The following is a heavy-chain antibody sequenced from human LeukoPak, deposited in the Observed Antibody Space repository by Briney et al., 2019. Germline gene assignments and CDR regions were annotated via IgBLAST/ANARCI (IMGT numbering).Heavy chain of an antibody. J-gene: IGHJ4*02. Sequence: GGSLRLFCAASGFTFSSYEMNWVRQAPGKGLEWVSYISTSGSTIYYADSVKGRFTISRDNAKNSLYLQMNSLRAEDTAVYYCAKGPRGRLIDYWGQGTLVTVSS. D-gene: IGHD3-10*01. CDR3: AKGPRGRLIDY. CDR2: ISTSGSTI. CDR1: GFTFSSYE. V-gene: IGHV3-48*03.